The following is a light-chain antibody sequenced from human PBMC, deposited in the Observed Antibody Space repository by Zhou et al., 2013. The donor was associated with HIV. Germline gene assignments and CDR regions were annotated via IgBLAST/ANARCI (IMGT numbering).Light chain of an antibody. CDR1: QGISSY. CDR2: AAS. Sequence: DIQLTQSPSFLSASVGDRVTITCRASQGISSYLAWYQQKPGKAPNLLIYAASTLQSGVPSRFSGSGSGTEFTLTISSLQPEDFATYYCQQLDSYPLTFGPGTKVDCK. J-gene: IGKJ3*01. CDR3: QQLDSYPLT. V-gene: IGKV1-9*01.